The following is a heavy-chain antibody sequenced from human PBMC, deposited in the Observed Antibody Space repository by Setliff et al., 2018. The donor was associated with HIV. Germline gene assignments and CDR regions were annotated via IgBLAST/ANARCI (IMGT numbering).Heavy chain of an antibody. Sequence: ASVKVSCKVSGYTLSELSVHWVRQAPGKGLEWMGGFDPEDGERIYAQKFQDRVTMTEDTSSDTAYMEMSGLTSEDTAVYYCARIPNHSSGFDYWGQGTPVTVSS. D-gene: IGHD3-22*01. CDR3: ARIPNHSSGFDY. J-gene: IGHJ4*02. CDR2: FDPEDGER. V-gene: IGHV1-24*01. CDR1: GYTLSELS.